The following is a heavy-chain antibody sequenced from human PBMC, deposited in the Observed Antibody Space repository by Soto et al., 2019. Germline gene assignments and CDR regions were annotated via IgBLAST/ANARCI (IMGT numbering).Heavy chain of an antibody. Sequence: PSETLSLTCTVSGGSISSYCWSWVRQPPGKGLEWIGYIYYTGSTNYNPSLRGRVTISVDASKNQFSLKLSSVTAADTAVYYCARDALVGYDSSGYYGGGWFDHWGQGTLVTVSS. V-gene: IGHV4-59*01. CDR3: ARDALVGYDSSGYYGGGWFDH. D-gene: IGHD3-22*01. CDR2: IYYTGST. J-gene: IGHJ5*02. CDR1: GGSISSYC.